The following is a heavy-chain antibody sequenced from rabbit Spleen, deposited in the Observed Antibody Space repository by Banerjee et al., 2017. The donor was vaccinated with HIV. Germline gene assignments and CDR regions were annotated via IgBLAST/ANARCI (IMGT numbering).Heavy chain of an antibody. D-gene: IGHD1-1*01. Sequence: QSLEESGGDLVKPGASLTLTCTASGFSFSAVHWIYWVRQAPGKGLEWIGTIYAGSTGTIDFASWAKGRFTISKTSSTTVTLQMTSLTAADTATYFCVRGASSSGYYSLWGPGTLVTVS. CDR3: VRGASSSGYYSL. J-gene: IGHJ4*01. V-gene: IGHV1S40*01. CDR2: IYAGSTGTI. CDR1: GFSFSAVHW.